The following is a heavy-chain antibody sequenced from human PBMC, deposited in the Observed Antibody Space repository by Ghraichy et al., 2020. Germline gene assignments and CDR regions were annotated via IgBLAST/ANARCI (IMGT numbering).Heavy chain of an antibody. Sequence: SETLSLTCNVSGGSISSAGYSWSWIRQPPGKGLEWIGYIYHSGSTYYNPSLKSRVTISVDRSKNQFSLQLNSVTAADTAGYYCARDSRGNPGDYYYYMDVWGKGTTVTVSS. CDR3: ARDSRGNPGDYYYYMDV. V-gene: IGHV4-30-2*01. CDR2: IYHSGST. J-gene: IGHJ6*03. D-gene: IGHD4-23*01. CDR1: GGSISSAGYS.